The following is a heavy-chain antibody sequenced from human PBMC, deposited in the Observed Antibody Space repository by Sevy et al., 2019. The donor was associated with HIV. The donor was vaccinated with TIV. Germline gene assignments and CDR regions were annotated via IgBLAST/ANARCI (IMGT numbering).Heavy chain of an antibody. CDR3: AGENAWGRDYS. J-gene: IGHJ4*02. CDR1: GGSISSVY. V-gene: IGHV4-59*08. D-gene: IGHD3-16*01. Sequence: SETLSLTCTVSGGSISSVYWNWIRQPPGKGLDWIAKIYYNGETNYNPSLKSRITISLDTSSNQVSLRLTSVTAADTAIYSCAGENAWGRDYSWGQGTLVTVSS. CDR2: IYYNGET.